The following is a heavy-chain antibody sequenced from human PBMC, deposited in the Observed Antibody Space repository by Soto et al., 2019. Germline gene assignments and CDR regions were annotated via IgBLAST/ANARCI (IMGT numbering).Heavy chain of an antibody. J-gene: IGHJ4*02. D-gene: IGHD2-2*02. Sequence: EVQLVESGGGLVQPGGSLRLSCAASGFTFSNYWMHWVRQAPGKGLAWVSRINSDGSSTSYADSVKGRFTISRDNAKNTLSLQMNSLRADDTAVYYCARGGVGRYCSSSSCYTWVFDYWGQGTLVTVSS. V-gene: IGHV3-74*01. CDR1: GFTFSNYW. CDR3: ARGGVGRYCSSSSCYTWVFDY. CDR2: INSDGSST.